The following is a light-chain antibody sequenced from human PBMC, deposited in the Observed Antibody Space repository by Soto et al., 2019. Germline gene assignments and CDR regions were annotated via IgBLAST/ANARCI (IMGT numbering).Light chain of an antibody. CDR3: QQYERPQFA. J-gene: IGKJ2*01. CDR1: QSISNSY. CDR2: DAS. Sequence: EIVLTQSPGTLSLSPGERATLSCRASQSISNSYLAGYQQKPGQAPRLLLYDASSRATGIPDRVSGSGSGTDFTLTISRLEREDFAVYYCQQYERPQFAFRQGTKVDIK. V-gene: IGKV3-20*01.